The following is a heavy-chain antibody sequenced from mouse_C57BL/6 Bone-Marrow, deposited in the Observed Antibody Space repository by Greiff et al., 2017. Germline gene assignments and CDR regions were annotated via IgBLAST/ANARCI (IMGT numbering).Heavy chain of an antibody. D-gene: IGHD1-1*01. V-gene: IGHV1-64*01. Sequence: VQLQQPGAELVKPGASEKLSCKASGYTFTSYWMHWVKQRPGQGLEWIGMIHPNSGSTNYNEKFKSKATLTVDKSSSTAYMQLSSLTSEDSAVYYCARSVTTVASYYAMDYWGQGTSVTVSS. CDR3: ARSVTTVASYYAMDY. CDR1: GYTFTSYW. CDR2: IHPNSGST. J-gene: IGHJ4*01.